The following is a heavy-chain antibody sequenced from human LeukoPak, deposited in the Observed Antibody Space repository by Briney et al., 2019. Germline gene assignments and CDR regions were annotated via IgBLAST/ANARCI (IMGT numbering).Heavy chain of an antibody. V-gene: IGHV3-64*01. CDR2: ISSNGDST. D-gene: IGHD4-23*01. CDR3: ARRGNGGNSDYFYMDV. CDR1: GFTFSSYA. Sequence: GGSLRLSCATSGFTFSSYAMHWVRQAPGKGLEYVSAISSNGDSTYYASSVKGRFTISRDNSKNTLYLQMGSLRAEDMAVYYCARRGNGGNSDYFYMDVWGKGTTVTVSS. J-gene: IGHJ6*03.